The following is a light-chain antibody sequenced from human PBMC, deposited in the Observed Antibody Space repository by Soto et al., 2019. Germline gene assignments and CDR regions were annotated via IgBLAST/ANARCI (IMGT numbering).Light chain of an antibody. Sequence: DIVLTQSPDSLAVSLGERATLNCKSSQSLLYSSNNKNYLAWYQQKPGQPPKLLFFWASTRESGVPDRFSGSGSGTDFTLTISSLQAEDVAVYYCQQYYTSPITFGQGTRLEIK. CDR2: WAS. J-gene: IGKJ5*01. CDR3: QQYYTSPIT. V-gene: IGKV4-1*01. CDR1: QSLLYSSNNKNY.